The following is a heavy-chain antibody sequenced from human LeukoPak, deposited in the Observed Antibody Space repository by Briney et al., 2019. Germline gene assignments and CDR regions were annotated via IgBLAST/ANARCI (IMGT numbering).Heavy chain of an antibody. CDR2: IYYTGST. V-gene: IGHV4-39*01. Sequence: SETLSLTCTTSGSSITSVSYYWGCIRQPPGKGLESIVDIYYTGSTYYSPSLRIRVTMSGHTSKNQFSLRLNSGTTVDTAVYYCARRWGNIVGVTYEYWGQGTLVTVSS. CDR3: ARRWGNIVGVTYEY. J-gene: IGHJ4*02. CDR1: GSSITSVSYY. D-gene: IGHD3-16*01.